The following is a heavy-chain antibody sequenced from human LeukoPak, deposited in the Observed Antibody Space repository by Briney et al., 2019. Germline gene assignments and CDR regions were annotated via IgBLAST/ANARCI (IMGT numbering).Heavy chain of an antibody. CDR3: AKWRPASGCCSLFDN. D-gene: IGHD2-2*03. V-gene: IGHV3-33*08. Sequence: PGRPLRLSCAASGCTFSSYCMHWVLQAPGKGLEWVSVIWYDGSHRDYGNSLKGRFTISRDNSQATLSLDLPSRRGDDTGIYYCAKWRPASGCCSLFDNWGPGTVVIVSS. J-gene: IGHJ4*02. CDR2: IWYDGSHR. CDR1: GCTFSSYC.